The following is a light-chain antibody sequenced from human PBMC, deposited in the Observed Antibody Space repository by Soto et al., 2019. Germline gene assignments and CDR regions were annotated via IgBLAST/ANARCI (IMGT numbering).Light chain of an antibody. J-gene: IGLJ1*01. Sequence: QLVLTQPASVSGSPGQSITISCTGTRSDVGRYNLVSWYQQHPGKAPKVMIYEGTKRPSGVSNRFSGSKSGNTASLTISGLQPEDEADYYCCSYAGSSTYFFGTGTNSPS. CDR1: RSDVGRYNL. CDR3: CSYAGSSTYF. V-gene: IGLV2-23*01. CDR2: EGT.